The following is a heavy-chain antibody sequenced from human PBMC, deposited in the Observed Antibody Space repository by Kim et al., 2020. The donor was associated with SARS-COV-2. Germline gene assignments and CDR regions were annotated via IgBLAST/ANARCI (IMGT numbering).Heavy chain of an antibody. CDR3: ARDNESSIVGVVIRPNSFEY. J-gene: IGHJ4*02. V-gene: IGHV3-21*01. D-gene: IGHD3-3*01. CDR1: GFTFSSYS. CDR2: ISSSSSYI. Sequence: GGSLRLSCAASGFTFSSYSMNWVRQAPGKGLEWVSSISSSSSYIYYADSVKGRFTISRDNAKNSLYLQMNSLRAEDTAVYYCARDNESSIVGVVIRPNSFEYWGQGTPVTVSS.